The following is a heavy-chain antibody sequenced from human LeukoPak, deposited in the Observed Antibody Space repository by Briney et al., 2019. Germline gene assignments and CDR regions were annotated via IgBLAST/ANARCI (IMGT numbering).Heavy chain of an antibody. V-gene: IGHV3-7*01. D-gene: IGHD2-2*01. CDR3: ARRAVPAAMWSYYYYYMDV. CDR1: GFTFSSYW. Sequence: PGGSLRLSCAASGFTFSSYWMSCVRQAPGKGLEWVANIKQDGSEKYYVDSVKGRFTISRDNAKDSLYLQMNSLRAEDTAVYYCARRAVPAAMWSYYYYYMDVWGKGTTVTVSS. CDR2: IKQDGSEK. J-gene: IGHJ6*03.